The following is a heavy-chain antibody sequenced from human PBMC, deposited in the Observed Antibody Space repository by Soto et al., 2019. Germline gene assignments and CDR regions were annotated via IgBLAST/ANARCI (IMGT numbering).Heavy chain of an antibody. CDR2: IYYSGST. D-gene: IGHD2-2*01. Sequence: SETLSLTCTVSGGSISSGGYYWSWIRQHPGKGLEWIGYIYYSGSTYYNPSLKSRVTISVDTSKNQFSLKLSSVTAADTAVYYCARGRGIVLVPAAIGWIDPWGQGTLVTVSS. V-gene: IGHV4-31*03. J-gene: IGHJ5*02. CDR3: ARGRGIVLVPAAIGWIDP. CDR1: GGSISSGGYY.